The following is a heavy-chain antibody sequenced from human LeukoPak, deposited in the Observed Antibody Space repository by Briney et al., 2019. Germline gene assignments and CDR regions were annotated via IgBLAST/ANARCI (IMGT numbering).Heavy chain of an antibody. V-gene: IGHV4-61*02. D-gene: IGHD6-19*01. CDR3: ARGDEQWLDY. CDR2: IYTSGST. J-gene: IGHJ4*02. CDR1: GGSISSGSYY. Sequence: SETLSLTCTVSGGSISSGSYYWSWIRQPAGKGLEWIGRIYTSGSTNYNPSLKSRVTISVDTSKNQFSLKLSSVTAADTAVYYCARGDEQWLDYWGQGTLVTVSS.